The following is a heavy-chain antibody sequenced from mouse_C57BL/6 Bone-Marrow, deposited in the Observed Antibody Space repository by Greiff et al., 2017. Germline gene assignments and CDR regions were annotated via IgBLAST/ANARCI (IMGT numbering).Heavy chain of an antibody. CDR2: IRNKANGYTT. V-gene: IGHV7-3*01. CDR1: GFTFTDYY. Sequence: EVKLVESGGGLVQPGGSLSLSCAASGFTFTDYYMSWVRQPPGKALEWLGFIRNKANGYTTEYSASVKGRFTISRANSQRILYLHMNALRAEDSATYYCARSYYGNNEWGCYFDYWGQGTTLTVSS. J-gene: IGHJ2*01. D-gene: IGHD2-1*01. CDR3: ARSYYGNNEWGCYFDY.